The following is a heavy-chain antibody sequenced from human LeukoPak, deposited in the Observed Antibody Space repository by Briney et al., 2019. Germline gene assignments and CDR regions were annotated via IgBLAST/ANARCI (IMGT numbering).Heavy chain of an antibody. CDR1: GGSISSSSYY. Sequence: SETLSLTCTVSGGSISSSSYYWGWIRQPPGKGLEWIGSIYYSGSTYYNPSLKSRVTISVDTSKNQFSLKLSSVTAADTAVYYCARDRGVYGDYVGDYYYGMDVWGQGTTVTVSS. CDR2: IYYSGST. J-gene: IGHJ6*02. D-gene: IGHD4-17*01. V-gene: IGHV4-39*07. CDR3: ARDRGVYGDYVGDYYYGMDV.